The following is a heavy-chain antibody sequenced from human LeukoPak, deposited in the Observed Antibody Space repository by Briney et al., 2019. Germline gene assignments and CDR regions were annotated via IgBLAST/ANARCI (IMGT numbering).Heavy chain of an antibody. J-gene: IGHJ5*02. CDR3: ARGTPLHKQQPVLGLTWFDP. CDR1: GGSLISST. CDR2: IYYSGST. Sequence: PSETLSLTCTVSGGSLISSTWTWFRHPPGKGLEWIGIIYYSGSTNYNPSLKSRVTISVDTSKNQFSLKLSSVTAADTAVYYCARGTPLHKQQPVLGLTWFDPWGQGTLVTVSS. D-gene: IGHD6-13*01. V-gene: IGHV4-59*01.